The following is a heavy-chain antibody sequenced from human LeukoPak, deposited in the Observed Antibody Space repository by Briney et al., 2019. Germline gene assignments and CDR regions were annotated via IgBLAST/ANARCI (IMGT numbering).Heavy chain of an antibody. CDR3: ARGIAAAGTGGYYFDY. CDR2: IIPILGIA. Sequence: ASVKVSCKASGGTFSSYAISWVRQAPGQRLEWMGRIIPILGIANYAQKFQGRVTITADKSTSTAYMELSSLRSEDTAVYYCARGIAAAGTGGYYFDYWGQGTLVTVSS. D-gene: IGHD6-13*01. J-gene: IGHJ4*02. V-gene: IGHV1-69*04. CDR1: GGTFSSYA.